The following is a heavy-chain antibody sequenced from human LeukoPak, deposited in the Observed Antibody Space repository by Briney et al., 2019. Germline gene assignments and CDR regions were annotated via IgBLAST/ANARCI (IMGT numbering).Heavy chain of an antibody. CDR1: GFTFSSYS. D-gene: IGHD3-3*01. CDR3: ARGVVSAY. Sequence: GGSLRLSCAASGFTFSSYSMNWVRQAPGKGLEWVSSISSSSSYIYYADSVKGRFTISRGNAKNSLYLQMTRLRAEDTAVYYCARGVVSAYWGQGTLVTVSS. J-gene: IGHJ4*02. CDR2: ISSSSSYI. V-gene: IGHV3-21*01.